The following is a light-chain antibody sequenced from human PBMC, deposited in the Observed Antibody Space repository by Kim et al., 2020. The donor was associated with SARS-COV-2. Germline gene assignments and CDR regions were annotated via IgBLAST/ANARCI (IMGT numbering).Light chain of an antibody. CDR2: DAS. Sequence: SLSPGERATRSCRASQSVSSYLAWYQQKPGLAPRLLIYDASNRATGIPARFSGSGSGTDFTLTINSLEPEDFAVYYCQQRSNWPPTFGGGTKVEI. J-gene: IGKJ4*01. V-gene: IGKV3-11*01. CDR1: QSVSSY. CDR3: QQRSNWPPT.